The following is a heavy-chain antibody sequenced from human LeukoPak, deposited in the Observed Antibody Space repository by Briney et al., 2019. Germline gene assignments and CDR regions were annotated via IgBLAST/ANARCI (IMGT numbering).Heavy chain of an antibody. CDR3: AKDLTRQDIVVVVAATRPTGYFDL. CDR2: ISGSGGST. D-gene: IGHD2-15*01. Sequence: GGSLRLSCAASGFTFSSYAMSWVRQAPGKGLEWVSAISGSGGSTYYADSVKGRFTISRDNSKNTLYLQMNSLRAEDTAVYYCAKDLTRQDIVVVVAATRPTGYFDLWGRGTLVTVSS. V-gene: IGHV3-23*01. CDR1: GFTFSSYA. J-gene: IGHJ2*01.